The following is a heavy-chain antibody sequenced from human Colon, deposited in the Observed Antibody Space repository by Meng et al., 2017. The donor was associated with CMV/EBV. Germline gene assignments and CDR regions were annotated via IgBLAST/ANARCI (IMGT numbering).Heavy chain of an antibody. CDR2: ITGRGDDT. CDR1: GFTFSIYA. J-gene: IGHJ4*02. V-gene: IGHV3-23*01. CDR3: AKGSTSSRPYYFDY. Sequence: GESLKISCAASGFTFSIYAMSWVRQAPGKGLEWVSAITGRGDDTYHADSVRGRLIISRDNSKSTLYLEMSSLRVEDTAIYFCAKGSTSSRPYYFDYWGQGTLVPSPQ. D-gene: IGHD2-2*01.